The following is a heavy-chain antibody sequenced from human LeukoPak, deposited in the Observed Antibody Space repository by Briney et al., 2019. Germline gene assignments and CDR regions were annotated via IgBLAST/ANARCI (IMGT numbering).Heavy chain of an antibody. CDR3: ARANWNDDAFDI. Sequence: PGGSLRLSGAASGFTVSSNCMSWVRQAPGKGLDWVSVIYSGGTTYYADSVKGRFTISRDNSKNTLYLQMNSLRADDTAVYYCARANWNDDAFDIWGQGTMVTVS. D-gene: IGHD1-20*01. CDR1: GFTVSSNC. CDR2: IYSGGTT. J-gene: IGHJ3*02. V-gene: IGHV3-66*01.